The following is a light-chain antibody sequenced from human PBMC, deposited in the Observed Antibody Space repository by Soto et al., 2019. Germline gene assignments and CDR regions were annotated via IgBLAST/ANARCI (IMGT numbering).Light chain of an antibody. V-gene: IGLV2-23*01. CDR1: TSDVGGYNL. Sequence: QSVLTQPASVSGSPGQSITISCSGTTSDVGGYNLVSWYQQHTAKAPKLLIYEGTQRPSGVSSRFSGSKSGNTASLTISGLQAEDEADYYCCSYASSSSYVFGPGTKVNV. J-gene: IGLJ1*01. CDR2: EGT. CDR3: CSYASSSSYV.